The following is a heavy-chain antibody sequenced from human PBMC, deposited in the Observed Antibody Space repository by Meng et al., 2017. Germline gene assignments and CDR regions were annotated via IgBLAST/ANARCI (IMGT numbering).Heavy chain of an antibody. J-gene: IGHJ4*02. CDR2: INPSGGST. V-gene: IGHV1-46*01. D-gene: IGHD3-22*01. Sequence: ASVKVSCKASGYTFTSYGISWVRQAPGQGLEWMGIINPSGGSTSYAQKFQGRVTMTRDTSTSTVYMELNSLRAEDTAVYYCASGHSSGYYHDYWGQGTLVTVSS. CDR1: GYTFTSYG. CDR3: ASGHSSGYYHDY.